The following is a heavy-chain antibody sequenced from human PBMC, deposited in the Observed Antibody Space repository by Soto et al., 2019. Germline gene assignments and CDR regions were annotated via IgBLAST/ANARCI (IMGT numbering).Heavy chain of an antibody. CDR3: ATDILDY. V-gene: IGHV3-7*05. J-gene: IGHJ4*02. CDR1: GFNFSNYW. CDR2: INQHGTEK. Sequence: EVQLVESGGDLVPPGGSLRLSCVASGFNFSNYWMTWARQAPGKGLEWEANINQHGTEKFYVDSVEGRFSISRDNAYHSVYLQMNSLRAEDTAIYYCATDILDYWGQGTSVTVSS.